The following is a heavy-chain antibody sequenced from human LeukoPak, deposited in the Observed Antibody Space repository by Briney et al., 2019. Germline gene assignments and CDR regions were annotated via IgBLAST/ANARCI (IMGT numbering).Heavy chain of an antibody. CDR1: GYSISSGYY. D-gene: IGHD2-21*01. CDR3: ARDAGGDFDY. Sequence: SETLSLTCNVSGYSISSGYYWGWIRQPPGKALEWIGTTFHSGSPNYNPSLKSRVTISIDTSKNRFSLKLSSVTAADTAFYYCARDAGGDFDYWGQGTLVTVSS. J-gene: IGHJ4*02. CDR2: TFHSGSP. V-gene: IGHV4-38-2*02.